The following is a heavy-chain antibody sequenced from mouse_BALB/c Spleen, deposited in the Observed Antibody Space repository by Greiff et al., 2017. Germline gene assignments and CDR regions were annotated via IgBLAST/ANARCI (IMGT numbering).Heavy chain of an antibody. CDR3: SAYLRGGGFAY. V-gene: IGHV10-1*02. J-gene: IGHJ3*01. D-gene: IGHD5-5*01. CDR1: GFTFNTYA. CDR2: IRSKSNNYAT. Sequence: EVHLVESGGGLVQPKGSLKLSCAASGFTFNTYAMNWVRQAPGKGLEWVARIRSKSNNYATYYADSVKDRFTISRDDSQSMLYLQMNNLKTEDTAIFYLSAYLRGGGFAYWGQGTLVTVSA.